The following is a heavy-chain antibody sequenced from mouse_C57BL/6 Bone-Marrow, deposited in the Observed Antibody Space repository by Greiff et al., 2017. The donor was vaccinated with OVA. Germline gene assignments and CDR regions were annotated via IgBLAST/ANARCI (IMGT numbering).Heavy chain of an antibody. CDR2: IHPNSGST. D-gene: IGHD1-2*01. CDR1: GYTFTSYW. Sequence: VQLQQSGTVLARPGASVKMSCKTSGYTFTSYWMHWVKQRPGQGLEWIGMIHPNSGSTNYNEKFKSKATLTVDKSSSTAYMQLSSLTSEDSAVYYCASGGTTAAMDYWGQGTSVTVSS. V-gene: IGHV1-64*01. CDR3: ASGGTTAAMDY. J-gene: IGHJ4*01.